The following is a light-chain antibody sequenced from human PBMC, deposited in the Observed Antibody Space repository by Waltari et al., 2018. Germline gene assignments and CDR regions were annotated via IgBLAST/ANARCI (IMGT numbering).Light chain of an antibody. CDR3: QQYNSAPPT. J-gene: IGKJ1*01. V-gene: IGKV1-12*01. Sequence: DIQMTQSPSSLSASVGDRVTITCRASQGISTWLAWYQQIPGKAPKLLIHKASILQSGVPSRFSGSGSGTEFTLTISSLQPEDFVSYYCQQYNSAPPTFGQGTKVEIK. CDR1: QGISTW. CDR2: KAS.